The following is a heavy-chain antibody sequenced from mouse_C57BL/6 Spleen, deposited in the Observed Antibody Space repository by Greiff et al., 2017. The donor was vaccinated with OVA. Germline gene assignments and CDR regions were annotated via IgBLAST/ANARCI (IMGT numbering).Heavy chain of an antibody. CDR2: ISDGGSYT. CDR1: GFTFSSYA. CDR3: ARGDWDNAMDY. Sequence: EVQVVESGGGLVKPGGSLKLSCAASGFTFSSYAMSWVRQTPEKRLEWVATISDGGSYTYYPDNVKGRFTISRDNAKNNLYLQMSHLKSEDTAMYYCARGDWDNAMDYWGQGTSVTVSS. V-gene: IGHV5-4*01. J-gene: IGHJ4*01. D-gene: IGHD4-1*01.